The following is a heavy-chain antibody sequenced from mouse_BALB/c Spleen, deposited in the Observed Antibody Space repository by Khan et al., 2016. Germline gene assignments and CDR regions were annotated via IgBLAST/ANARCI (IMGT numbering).Heavy chain of an antibody. V-gene: IGHV1-9*01. D-gene: IGHD2-3*01. CDR3: ARWLLGAMDY. CDR1: GYTFSSYW. J-gene: IGHJ4*01. Sequence: QVRLQQSGAELMKPGASVKISCKATGYTFSSYWIEWVKQRPGHGLEWIGEILPGSGIPTFNEKFKGKATFTADTSSNTAYMQLSSLTSEDSAVYYCARWLLGAMDYWGQGTSVTVSS. CDR2: ILPGSGIP.